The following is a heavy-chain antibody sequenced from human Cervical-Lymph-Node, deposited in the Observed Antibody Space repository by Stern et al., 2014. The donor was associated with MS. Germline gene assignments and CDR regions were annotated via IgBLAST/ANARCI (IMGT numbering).Heavy chain of an antibody. D-gene: IGHD3-22*01. CDR1: GGTFSSYA. V-gene: IGHV1-69*01. CDR3: ARAPYYYDSSGYYDYFDY. CDR2: IIPIFGTA. Sequence: QLVQSGAEVKKPGSSVKVSCKASGGTFSSYAISWVRQAPGQGLEWMGGIIPIFGTANYAQKFQGRVTITADESTSTAYMELSSLRSEDTAVYYCARAPYYYDSSGYYDYFDYWGQGTLVTVSS. J-gene: IGHJ4*02.